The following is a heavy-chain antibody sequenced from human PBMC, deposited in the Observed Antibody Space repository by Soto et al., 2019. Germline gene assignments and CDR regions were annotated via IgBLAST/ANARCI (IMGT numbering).Heavy chain of an antibody. J-gene: IGHJ4*02. D-gene: IGHD3-10*01. CDR1: GFKFNSYG. CDR3: ARDWEAASGGFDYGSGSLNFAY. V-gene: IGHV3-33*01. CDR2: IWYDGSTK. Sequence: QVQVVESGGGVVQPGRSLRLSCAASGFKFNSYGMHWVRQAPGKGLEWVAEIWYDGSTKYYADSVKGRFTISRDNSKHKMYLQLTSRSHEGTAVYYCARDWEAASGGFDYGSGSLNFAYWCQGTLLTVSS.